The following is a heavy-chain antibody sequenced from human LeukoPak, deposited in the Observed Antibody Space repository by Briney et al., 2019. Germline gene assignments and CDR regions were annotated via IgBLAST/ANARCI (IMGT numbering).Heavy chain of an antibody. CDR1: GYTFIDYY. CDR3: ARETYNGRYYYFDY. V-gene: IGHV1-2*06. D-gene: IGHD1-26*01. J-gene: IGHJ4*03. CDR2: INPKSGGT. Sequence: ASVKVSCKASGYTFIDYYIHWVRQAPGQGLEWMGRINPKSGGTNHAQEFQGRVTMTRDTSISTAYMELSSLRSDDTAVYFCARETYNGRYYYFDYWGQGTTVTVSS.